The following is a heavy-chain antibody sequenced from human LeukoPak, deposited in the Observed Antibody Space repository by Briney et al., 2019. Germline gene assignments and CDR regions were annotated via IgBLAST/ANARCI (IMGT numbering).Heavy chain of an antibody. J-gene: IGHJ4*02. V-gene: IGHV1-18*01. CDR3: ARIADRHLRHYIDY. D-gene: IGHD6-6*01. Sequence: VASVKVSCKASGYTFSSYGFSWVRQAPGHGLEWMAWISAYNGDTNYVQKFQGRVILTTDTSTSTAYMELRSLRSDDTAVYYCARIADRHLRHYIDYWGQGTPVTVSS. CDR2: ISAYNGDT. CDR1: GYTFSSYG.